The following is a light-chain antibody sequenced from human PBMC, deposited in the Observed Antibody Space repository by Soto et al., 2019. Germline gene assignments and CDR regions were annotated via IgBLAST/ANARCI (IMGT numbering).Light chain of an antibody. Sequence: EIVLTQSPGTLSLSPGERATLSCRASHSVSSSYLAWYQQKPGQAPRLLIYGASSRATGIPDRFSGSGSGTDFPLTISSLEPEDFAVYYCQHYGSSPPITFGQGTRLEMK. V-gene: IGKV3-20*01. CDR3: QHYGSSPPIT. CDR2: GAS. J-gene: IGKJ5*01. CDR1: HSVSSSY.